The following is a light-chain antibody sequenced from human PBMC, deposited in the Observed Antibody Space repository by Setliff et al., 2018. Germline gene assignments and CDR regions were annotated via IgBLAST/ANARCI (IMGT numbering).Light chain of an antibody. Sequence: QSVLTQPASVSGSPGQSITISCTGTSSDVGGYNXXSXYQQHPGKAPKLMIYEVTYRPSGVSNRFSASKSGNTASLTISGLQAEDEADYYCSSYTSSSPLYVFGTGTKVTVL. V-gene: IGLV2-14*01. CDR3: SSYTSSSPLYV. CDR2: EVT. CDR1: SSDVGGYNX. J-gene: IGLJ1*01.